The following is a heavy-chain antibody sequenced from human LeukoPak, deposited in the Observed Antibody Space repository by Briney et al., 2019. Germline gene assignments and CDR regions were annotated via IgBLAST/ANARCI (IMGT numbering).Heavy chain of an antibody. CDR2: INPNSGGT. Sequence: GASVTVSFTASGYTVTVYYMHWVRQAPGQGLEWMGWINPNSGGTNYAQKFQGWVTMTRDTSISTAYMELSRLRSDDTAVYYCARGDSPHIVLMVYANTGFDYWGQGTLVTVSS. CDR1: GYTVTVYY. CDR3: ARGDSPHIVLMVYANTGFDY. V-gene: IGHV1-2*04. D-gene: IGHD2-8*01. J-gene: IGHJ4*02.